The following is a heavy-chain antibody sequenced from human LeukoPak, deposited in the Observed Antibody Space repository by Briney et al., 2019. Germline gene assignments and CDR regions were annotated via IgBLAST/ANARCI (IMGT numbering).Heavy chain of an antibody. D-gene: IGHD2-2*01. CDR1: GYTFIDFY. Sequence: ASVKVSCKASGYTFIDFYMYWVRQAPGQGLEWMGWINPNSGGTNYAPKFQGRVTITRDTSASTAYMELSSLRSEDTAVYYCARGYCSSTSCLMTYGMDVWGQGTTVTVSS. J-gene: IGHJ6*02. CDR3: ARGYCSSTSCLMTYGMDV. V-gene: IGHV1-2*02. CDR2: INPNSGGT.